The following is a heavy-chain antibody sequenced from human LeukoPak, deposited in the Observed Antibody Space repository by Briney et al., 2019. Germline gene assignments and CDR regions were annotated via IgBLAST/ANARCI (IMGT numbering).Heavy chain of an antibody. Sequence: SETLSLTCTVSGGSISSYYWSWLRQPPGKGLEWIGRIYTSGSTNYNPSLKSRVTMSVDTSKNQFSLKLSSVTAADTAVYYCARVLGHDILTGWDYFDYWGQGTLVTVSS. V-gene: IGHV4-4*07. J-gene: IGHJ4*02. CDR1: GGSISSYY. D-gene: IGHD3-9*01. CDR3: ARVLGHDILTGWDYFDY. CDR2: IYTSGST.